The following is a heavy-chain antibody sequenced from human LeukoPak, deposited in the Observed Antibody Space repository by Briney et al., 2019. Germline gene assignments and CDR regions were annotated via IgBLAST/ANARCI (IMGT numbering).Heavy chain of an antibody. V-gene: IGHV5-51*01. CDR2: IYPGDSDT. CDR3: ARRMVGYYDSSGYCDY. D-gene: IGHD3-22*01. CDR1: GYSFTSYW. J-gene: IGHJ4*02. Sequence: GESLKISCKGSGYSFTSYWIGWVCQMPGKGLEWMGIIYPGDSDTRYSPSFQGQVTISADKSISTAYLQWSSLKASDTAMYYCARRMVGYYDSSGYCDYWGQGTLVTVSS.